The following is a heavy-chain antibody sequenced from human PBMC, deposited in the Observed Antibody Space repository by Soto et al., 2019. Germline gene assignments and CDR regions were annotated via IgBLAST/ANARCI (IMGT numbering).Heavy chain of an antibody. CDR3: AKDIAAALYYYYGMDV. Sequence: VGSLRLSCAASGFTFSSYGMHWVRQAPGKGLEWVAVISYDGSNKYYADSVKGRFTISRDNSKNTLYLQMNSLRAEDTAVYYCAKDIAAALYYYYGMDVWGQGTTVTVSS. V-gene: IGHV3-30*18. J-gene: IGHJ6*02. CDR1: GFTFSSYG. CDR2: ISYDGSNK. D-gene: IGHD6-13*01.